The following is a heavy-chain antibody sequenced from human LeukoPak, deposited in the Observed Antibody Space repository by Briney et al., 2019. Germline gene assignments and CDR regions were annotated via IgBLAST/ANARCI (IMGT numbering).Heavy chain of an antibody. J-gene: IGHJ3*02. V-gene: IGHV3-23*01. D-gene: IGHD5-12*01. CDR2: VTGSGDGT. CDR3: GKRSSGAYDM. CDR1: GFTFNTYA. Sequence: GGSLRLSCAASGFTFNTYAMSWVRQAPGKGLEWVSTVTGSGDGTSYADSVRGRFTISRDNSKNTSYLQMNSLRAEDTAVYYCGKRSSGAYDMWGQGTMVTVSS.